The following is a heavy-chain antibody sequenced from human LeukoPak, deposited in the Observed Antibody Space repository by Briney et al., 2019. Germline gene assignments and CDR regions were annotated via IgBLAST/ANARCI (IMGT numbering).Heavy chain of an antibody. Sequence: PSGTLSLTCAVSGGSISSSNWWSWVRQPPGKGLKWIGEICHSGSTKYNPSLKSRVTISVDKSKNQFSLKLSSVTAADTAVYYCAKMGSGGSGSYYRGYFDYWGQGTLVTVSS. D-gene: IGHD3-10*01. CDR1: GGSISSSNW. V-gene: IGHV4-4*02. CDR2: ICHSGST. J-gene: IGHJ4*02. CDR3: AKMGSGGSGSYYRGYFDY.